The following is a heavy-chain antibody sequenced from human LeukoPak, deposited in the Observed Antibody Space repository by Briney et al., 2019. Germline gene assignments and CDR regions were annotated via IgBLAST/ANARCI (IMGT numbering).Heavy chain of an antibody. D-gene: IGHD1-26*01. CDR3: AKDLSDYYYYYMDV. V-gene: IGHV3-23*01. CDR2: ISGSGGST. Sequence: GGSLRLSCAASGFTFSSYAMSWVRQAPGKGLEWVSAISGSGGSTYYADSVKGRFTISRENSKNTLYLQMNSLRAEDTAVYYCAKDLSDYYYYYMDVWGKGTTVTVSS. CDR1: GFTFSSYA. J-gene: IGHJ6*03.